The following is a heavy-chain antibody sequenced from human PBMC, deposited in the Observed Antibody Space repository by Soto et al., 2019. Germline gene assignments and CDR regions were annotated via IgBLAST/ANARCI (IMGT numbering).Heavy chain of an antibody. V-gene: IGHV4-30-4*01. Sequence: SETRSLTCTVSAGSPSSDNYWSWIRQPPGKGLEWIGHIYYSGNTDYNPSLKSRLAISIDTSKNQSSLQLSSVTAADTAVYVCPSEGGEPSYCLYYFDYWGQGSLVTVSS. D-gene: IGHD2-21*01. CDR1: AGSPSSDNY. CDR2: IYYSGNT. CDR3: PSEGGEPSYCLYYFDY. J-gene: IGHJ4*02.